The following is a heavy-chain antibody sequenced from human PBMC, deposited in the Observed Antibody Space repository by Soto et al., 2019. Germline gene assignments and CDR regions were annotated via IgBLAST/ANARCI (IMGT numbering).Heavy chain of an antibody. Sequence: ASVKVSCKASGYTFTSYGISWVRQAPGQGLEWMGWISAYNGNTNYAQKLQGRVTMTTDTSTSTAYMELRSLRSDDTAVYYCAREERITIFGVVIITYGMDVWGQGTTVNVSS. V-gene: IGHV1-18*01. D-gene: IGHD3-3*01. CDR3: AREERITIFGVVIITYGMDV. CDR2: ISAYNGNT. J-gene: IGHJ6*01. CDR1: GYTFTSYG.